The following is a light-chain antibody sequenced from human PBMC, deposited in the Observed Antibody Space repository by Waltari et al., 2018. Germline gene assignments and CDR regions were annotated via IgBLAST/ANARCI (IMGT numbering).Light chain of an antibody. CDR3: QQYDNLPTLT. V-gene: IGKV1-33*01. Sequence: DIQMTQSPSSLSASVGDRVTITCQASQDISNYLNWYQQKPGKAPKLLIYVASNLETGVPSRFSGSGSGTDFTFTISSLQPEDIATYYCQQYDNLPTLTFGGGTKVEIK. J-gene: IGKJ4*01. CDR2: VAS. CDR1: QDISNY.